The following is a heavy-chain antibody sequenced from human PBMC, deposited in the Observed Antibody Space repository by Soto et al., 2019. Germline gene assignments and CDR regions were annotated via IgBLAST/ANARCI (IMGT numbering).Heavy chain of an antibody. D-gene: IGHD3-22*01. Sequence: PVGSLRLSCSASGFTFSSYDMHWVRQGTGKGLEWVSAIGTTGDTCYAGSVKGRFTISRENAKNSLYLQMNSLRAGDTAIYFCAREIGPTLFDYWGQGTLVTVSS. CDR2: IGTTGDT. CDR3: AREIGPTLFDY. V-gene: IGHV3-13*04. J-gene: IGHJ4*02. CDR1: GFTFSSYD.